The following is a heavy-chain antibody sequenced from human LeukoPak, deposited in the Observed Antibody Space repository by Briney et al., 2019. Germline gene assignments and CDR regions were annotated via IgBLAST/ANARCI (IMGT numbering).Heavy chain of an antibody. CDR2: ISGSSNDK. J-gene: IGHJ1*01. V-gene: IGHV3-21*01. CDR3: VRAEGSSGSSEYFQH. CDR1: GFTFSRYS. Sequence: GGSLRLSCLASGFTFSRYSMKWVRQAPGKGLEWVSSISGSSNDKHYIDSVKGRFTVSRDNAKNSLFLQMNSLRAEDTAVYYCVRAEGSSGSSEYFQHWGQGTLVTVSS. D-gene: IGHD5-12*01.